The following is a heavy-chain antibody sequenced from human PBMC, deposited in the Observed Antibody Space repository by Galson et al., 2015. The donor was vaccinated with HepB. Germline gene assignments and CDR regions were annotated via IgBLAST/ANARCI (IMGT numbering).Heavy chain of an antibody. CDR3: ARAQLPNYYYYGMDV. CDR1: GGTFSSYA. J-gene: IGHJ6*02. Sequence: SVKVSCKASGGTFSSYAISWVRQAPGQGLEWMGGIIPNFGTANYAQKFQGRVTITADESTSTAYMELSSLRSEDTAVYYCARAQLPNYYYYGMDVWGQGTTVTVSS. D-gene: IGHD2-2*01. V-gene: IGHV1-69*13. CDR2: IIPNFGTA.